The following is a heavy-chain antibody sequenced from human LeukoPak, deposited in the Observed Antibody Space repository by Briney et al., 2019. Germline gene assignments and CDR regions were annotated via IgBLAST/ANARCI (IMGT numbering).Heavy chain of an antibody. D-gene: IGHD6-19*01. V-gene: IGHV1-46*01. CDR1: GYTFTSYY. CDR3: ARDGRRAVAGTVPNWFDP. Sequence: ASVKVSCKASGYTFTSYYMHWVRQAPGQGLEWMGIINPSGGSTSYAQKFQGRVTMTRDTSTSTVYMELSSLRSEDTAVYYCARDGRRAVAGTVPNWFDPWGQGTPVTVSS. J-gene: IGHJ5*02. CDR2: INPSGGST.